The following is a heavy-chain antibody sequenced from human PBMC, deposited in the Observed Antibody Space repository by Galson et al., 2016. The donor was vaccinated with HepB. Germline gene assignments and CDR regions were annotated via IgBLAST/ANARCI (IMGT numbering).Heavy chain of an antibody. CDR3: AREPVRLDDLLTGPPKNPDY. CDR2: ISYDGSYK. CDR1: GFTFSNYG. D-gene: IGHD3-9*01. Sequence: SLRLSCAASGFTFSNYGMHWVRQAPGKGLEWVALISYDGSYKYFADSVKGRFTISRDNAKNSLYRQMNSLRAEDTAVYYCAREPVRLDDLLTGPPKNPDYWGQGTLVTVSS. J-gene: IGHJ4*02. V-gene: IGHV3-30*03.